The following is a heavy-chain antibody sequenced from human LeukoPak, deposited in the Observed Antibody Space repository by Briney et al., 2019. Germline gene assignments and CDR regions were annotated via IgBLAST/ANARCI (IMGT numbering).Heavy chain of an antibody. CDR2: ISWTSGSI. CDR1: GFTFDDHA. D-gene: IGHD2-15*01. CDR3: AKDTVAVVVAARGFDS. J-gene: IGHJ4*02. Sequence: QPGGSLRLSCAASGFTFDDHAMHWVRQAPGKGLEWVSGISWTSGSIAYADSVKGRFTISRDNAKNSLYLQMNSLGTEDTALYYCAKDTVAVVVAARGFDSWGQGTLVTVSS. V-gene: IGHV3-9*01.